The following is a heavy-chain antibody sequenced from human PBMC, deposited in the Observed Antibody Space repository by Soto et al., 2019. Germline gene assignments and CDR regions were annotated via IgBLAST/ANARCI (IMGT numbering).Heavy chain of an antibody. CDR2: ISGSGGST. CDR3: AKGGGNSSWYVEAGHFDY. J-gene: IGHJ4*02. D-gene: IGHD6-13*01. Sequence: GWSLRLSCAASGFTFSSYAMSWVRQAPGKGLEWVSAISGSGGSTYYADSVKGRFTISRDNSKNTLYLQMNSLRAEDTAVYYCAKGGGNSSWYVEAGHFDYWGQGTLVTVSS. V-gene: IGHV3-23*01. CDR1: GFTFSSYA.